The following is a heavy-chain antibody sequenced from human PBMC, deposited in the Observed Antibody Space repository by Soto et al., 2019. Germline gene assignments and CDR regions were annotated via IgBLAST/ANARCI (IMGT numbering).Heavy chain of an antibody. D-gene: IGHD3-22*01. CDR1: GFTFRSYA. CDR2: ISASGSNT. V-gene: IGHV3-23*01. J-gene: IGHJ4*02. Sequence: GGSLRLSCAASGFTFRSYAMSWVRQAPGKGLEWVSAISASGSNTYYADSVKGRFTISRDNSKNTLFLQINSLRAEDTAVYYCAKGGYYFDSSGFSFDYWGLGTLVTVSS. CDR3: AKGGYYFDSSGFSFDY.